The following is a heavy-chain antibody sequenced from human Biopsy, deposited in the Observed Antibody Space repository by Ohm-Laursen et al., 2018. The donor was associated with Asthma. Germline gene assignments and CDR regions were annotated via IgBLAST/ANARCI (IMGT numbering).Heavy chain of an antibody. Sequence: ASVKVSRKTSGYTFNSAGITWVRQAPGQGLEWMGWISVYNGNTKVAQKLQDRVTMITDTSTSTAYMELRSLRSDDTAVYYCARVRGDGSGSSIDNYFGMDVWGQGTTVTVSS. J-gene: IGHJ6*02. D-gene: IGHD3-10*01. CDR1: GYTFNSAG. CDR3: ARVRGDGSGSSIDNYFGMDV. V-gene: IGHV1-18*01. CDR2: ISVYNGNT.